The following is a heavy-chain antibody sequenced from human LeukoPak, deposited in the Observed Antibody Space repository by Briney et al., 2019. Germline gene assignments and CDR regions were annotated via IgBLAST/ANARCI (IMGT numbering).Heavy chain of an antibody. V-gene: IGHV3-7*05. D-gene: IGHD5-12*01. CDR3: ARDSGYNAFDY. CDR2: INQDGSAK. J-gene: IGHJ4*02. Sequence: GGSLRLSCADSGXLFSNSWMAWVRQAPGRGLEWLANINQDGSAKTCVDSVKGRFTISRDNAKNSLYLQMNSLGAEDTAMYYCARDSGYNAFDYWGQGTLVTVSS. CDR1: GXLFSNSW.